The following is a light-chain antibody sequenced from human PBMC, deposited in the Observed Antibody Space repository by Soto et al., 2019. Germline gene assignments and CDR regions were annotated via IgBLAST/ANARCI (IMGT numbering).Light chain of an antibody. CDR3: QQRSNWPWT. J-gene: IGKJ1*01. V-gene: IGKV3-15*01. CDR1: QSVSSN. Sequence: EIVMTQSPATLSVSPGERATLSCRASQSVSSNLAWYQQKPGQAPRLLIYGASTRATGIPARFSGSGSGPDFTLTISSLEPEDFAVYYCQQRSNWPWTFGQGTKVDIK. CDR2: GAS.